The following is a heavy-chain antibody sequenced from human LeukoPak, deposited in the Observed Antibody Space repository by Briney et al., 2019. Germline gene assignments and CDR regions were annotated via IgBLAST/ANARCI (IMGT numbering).Heavy chain of an antibody. CDR1: GGSFSGYY. D-gene: IGHD5-18*01. V-gene: IGHV4-34*01. CDR3: VRGPSTWIQLWPRNDAFDI. Sequence: SETLSLTCAVYGGSFSGYYWSWIRQPPGKGLEWIGEINHSGSTNYNPSLKSRVTISVDTSKNQFSLKLSSVTAADTAVYYCVRGPSTWIQLWPRNDAFDIWGQGTMVTVSS. J-gene: IGHJ3*02. CDR2: INHSGST.